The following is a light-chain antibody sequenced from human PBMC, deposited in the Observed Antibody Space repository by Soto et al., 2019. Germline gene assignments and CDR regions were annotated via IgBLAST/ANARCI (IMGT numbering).Light chain of an antibody. J-gene: IGKJ5*01. CDR1: QSVNSNY. V-gene: IGKV3-20*01. CDR2: GIS. Sequence: EMVMTQSPAILSVSPGESATLSCRASQSVNSNYLAWYQQHPGQPPRLLIYGISTRATGIPARFSGSGSGTEFSLTISSLQSEDFGVYYCQQYGGSPAITFGQGTRLEI. CDR3: QQYGGSPAIT.